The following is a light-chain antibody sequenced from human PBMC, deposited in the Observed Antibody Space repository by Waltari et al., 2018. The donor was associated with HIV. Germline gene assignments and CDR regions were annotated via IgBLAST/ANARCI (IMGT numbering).Light chain of an antibody. CDR3: GTWDTSLSAVL. CDR1: SSHIGNNY. J-gene: IGLJ2*01. CDR2: ENN. Sequence: QSVLTQPPSVSAAPGQKVTISCSGSSSHIGNNYVSCYQQLPGTTPNHPIYENNKRPSGIPDRFSGSKSGTSATLGVTGLQTGDEADYYCGTWDTSLSAVLFGGGTKLTVL. V-gene: IGLV1-51*02.